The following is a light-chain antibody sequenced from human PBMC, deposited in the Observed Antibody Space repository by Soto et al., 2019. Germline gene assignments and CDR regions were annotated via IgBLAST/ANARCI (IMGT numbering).Light chain of an antibody. V-gene: IGKV3-15*01. CDR1: QTISSN. CDR2: SAS. Sequence: EIVMTQSPGTLSVSPGERATLSCRASQTISSNLAWFQQKPGQTPRLIIYSASIRATGIPARLSGSGFGTEFTLTISSLQSEDFAVYYCQHFNNWPLTFGGGTKVEIK. CDR3: QHFNNWPLT. J-gene: IGKJ4*01.